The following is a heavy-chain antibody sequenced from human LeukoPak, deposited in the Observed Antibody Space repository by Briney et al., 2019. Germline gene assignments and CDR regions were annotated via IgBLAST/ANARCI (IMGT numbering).Heavy chain of an antibody. J-gene: IGHJ5*02. D-gene: IGHD3-9*01. Sequence: TGGSLRLSCAASGFTFSSYGMHWVRQAPGKGLEWVAVIWYDGSNKYYADSVKGRFTISRDNSKNTLYLQMNSLRAEDTAVYYCARDPIFYGGETPGWFDPWGQGTLVTVSS. CDR2: IWYDGSNK. CDR1: GFTFSSYG. CDR3: ARDPIFYGGETPGWFDP. V-gene: IGHV3-33*01.